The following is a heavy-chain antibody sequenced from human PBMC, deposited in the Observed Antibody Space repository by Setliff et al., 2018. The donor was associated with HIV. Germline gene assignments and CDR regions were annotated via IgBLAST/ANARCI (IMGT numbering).Heavy chain of an antibody. CDR1: GGTFSNYG. CDR3: ASKGGYYTSKTLDS. J-gene: IGHJ4*02. Sequence: GASVKVSCKASGGTFSNYGFAWVRQAPGQGLEWMGGIIPIFGSADYAQKFQGRVTISADESTSTVYLELSSLTSDDTAMYYCASKGGYYTSKTLDSWGQGTLVTVSS. CDR2: IIPIFGSA. V-gene: IGHV1-69*13. D-gene: IGHD3-3*01.